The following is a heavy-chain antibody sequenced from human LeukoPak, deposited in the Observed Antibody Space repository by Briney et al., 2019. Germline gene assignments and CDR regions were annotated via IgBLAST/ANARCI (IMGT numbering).Heavy chain of an antibody. D-gene: IGHD6-19*01. V-gene: IGHV3-33*06. CDR1: GFTFSSDG. CDR2: IWYDGSNK. J-gene: IGHJ4*02. Sequence: PGGSLRLSCAASGFTFSSDGMHWVRQAPGKGLEWVAVIWYDGSNKYYADSVKGRFTISRDNSKNTLYLQMNSLRAEDTAVYYCAKDPDTGIAVAGPDYWGQGTLVTVSS. CDR3: AKDPDTGIAVAGPDY.